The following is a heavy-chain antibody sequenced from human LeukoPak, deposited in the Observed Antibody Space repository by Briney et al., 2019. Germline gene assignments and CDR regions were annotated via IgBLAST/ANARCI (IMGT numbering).Heavy chain of an antibody. D-gene: IGHD2-21*01. V-gene: IGHV4-39*07. CDR2: IYYSGST. CDR1: GGSISSSSYY. J-gene: IGHJ4*02. CDR3: AREVRGIADY. Sequence: PSETLSLTCTVSGGSISSSSYYWGWIRQPPGKGLEWIGGIYYSGSTYYNPSLKSRVTISVDTSKNQFSLKLSSVTAADTAVYYCAREVRGIADYWGQGTLVTVSS.